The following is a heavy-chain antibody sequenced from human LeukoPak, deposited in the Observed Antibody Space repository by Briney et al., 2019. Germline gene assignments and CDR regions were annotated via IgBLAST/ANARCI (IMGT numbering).Heavy chain of an antibody. CDR1: GYTFINYY. CDR3: AREIGPRQLHLWGSAFDY. J-gene: IGHJ4*02. Sequence: ASVKVSCKASGYTFINYYRHWVRQAPGQGLEWMGIINPSGGTTSYAQNFQGRVTMTRDTSTSTVYMELSSLRSEDTAVYYCAREIGPRQLHLWGSAFDYWGQGTLVTVSS. V-gene: IGHV1-46*01. CDR2: INPSGGTT. D-gene: IGHD5-18*01.